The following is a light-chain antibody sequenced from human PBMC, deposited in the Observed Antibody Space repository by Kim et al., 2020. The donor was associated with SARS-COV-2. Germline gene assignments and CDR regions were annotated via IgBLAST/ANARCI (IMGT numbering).Light chain of an antibody. CDR3: QQYNNWPPLT. CDR1: RSVSSD. V-gene: IGKV3-15*01. CDR2: GAS. J-gene: IGKJ5*01. Sequence: SPGARATLSSRASRSVSSDLACFAQKPGKPPRVLIYGASTRATGTTARFSGSGSGTEFTLTISSLQSEDFAVYYCQQYNNWPPLTFGQGTRLEIK.